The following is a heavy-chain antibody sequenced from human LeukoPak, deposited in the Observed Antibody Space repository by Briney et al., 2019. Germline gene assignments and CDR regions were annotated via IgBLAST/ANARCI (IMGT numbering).Heavy chain of an antibody. CDR2: IATTGAT. CDR3: ARGGELGFDS. V-gene: IGHV3-13*01. J-gene: IGHJ5*01. D-gene: IGHD1-7*01. Sequence: GGSLRLSCAASGFTFSSYDMHWVRQGIGKGLEWVSGIATTGATLYAGSVKGRFTISRENAKKSLYLQMNDLRAGDTAVYYCARGGELGFDSWGQGALVTVSS. CDR1: GFTFSSYD.